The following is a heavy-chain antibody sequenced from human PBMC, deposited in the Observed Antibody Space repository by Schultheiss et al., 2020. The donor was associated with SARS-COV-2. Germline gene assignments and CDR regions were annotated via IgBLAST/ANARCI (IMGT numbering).Heavy chain of an antibody. D-gene: IGHD4-17*01. CDR3: ARVGTVTTFDY. Sequence: SETLSLTCTVSGGSISSSSYYWGWIRQHPGKGLEWIGYIYYSGSTYYNPSLKSRVTISVDTSKNQFSLKLSSVTAADTAVYYCARVGTVTTFDYWGQGTLVTVSS. V-gene: IGHV4-31*03. J-gene: IGHJ4*02. CDR1: GGSISSSSYY. CDR2: IYYSGST.